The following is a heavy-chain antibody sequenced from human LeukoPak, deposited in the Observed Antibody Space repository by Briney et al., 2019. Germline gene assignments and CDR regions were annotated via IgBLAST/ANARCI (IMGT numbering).Heavy chain of an antibody. D-gene: IGHD3-22*01. CDR2: INSDGSST. CDR3: ARDLGDSSGFAWGY. J-gene: IGHJ4*02. Sequence: PGGSLRLSFAASGFTFSSYWMLWVRQAPGKGLVWVSRINSDGSSTSYADSVKGRFTISRDNAKNTLYLQMNSLRAEDTAVYYCARDLGDSSGFAWGYWGQGTLVTVSS. CDR1: GFTFSSYW. V-gene: IGHV3-74*01.